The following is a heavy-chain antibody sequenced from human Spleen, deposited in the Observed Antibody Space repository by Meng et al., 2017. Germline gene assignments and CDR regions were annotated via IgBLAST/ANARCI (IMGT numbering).Heavy chain of an antibody. D-gene: IGHD6-19*01. CDR1: GFTFSSYW. V-gene: IGHV3-7*01. Sequence: GGSLRLSCAASGFTFSSYWMSWVRQAPGKGLEWVANIKQDGSEKYYVDSVKGRFTISRDNAKNSLYLQMNNLRAEDTTVYYCARQQWLVRNAFDIWGQGTMVTVSS. J-gene: IGHJ3*02. CDR3: ARQQWLVRNAFDI. CDR2: IKQDGSEK.